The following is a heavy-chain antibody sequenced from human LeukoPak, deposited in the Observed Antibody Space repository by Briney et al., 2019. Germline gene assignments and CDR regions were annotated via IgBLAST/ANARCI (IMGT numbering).Heavy chain of an antibody. Sequence: SGPTLVNPTQILTLTCTFSGFSLSTSGVGVGWIRQPPGKALQWLALIYWDDEKYYSPSLKSRLSISRDTYRNQVVLTMTNMDPLDTATYFCAHSYYFGSRSYYNVWFAPWGLGTLVTVSS. CDR1: GFSLSTSGVG. CDR2: IYWDDEK. D-gene: IGHD3-10*01. V-gene: IGHV2-5*02. J-gene: IGHJ5*02. CDR3: AHSYYFGSRSYYNVWFAP.